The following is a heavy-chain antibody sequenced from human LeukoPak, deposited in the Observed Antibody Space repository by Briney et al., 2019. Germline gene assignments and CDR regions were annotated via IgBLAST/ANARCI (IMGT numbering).Heavy chain of an antibody. V-gene: IGHV3-7*01. CDR2: IKQDGSEK. Sequence: GGSLRLSCAASGFTFRSYRMSWVRQAPGKGLEWVSNIKQDGSEKYYVDSVKGRFTISRDNAKNSLYLQMNSLRAEDTAVYYCARDLVIAAAGLDAFDIWGQGTMVTVSS. CDR1: GFTFRSYR. CDR3: ARDLVIAAAGLDAFDI. D-gene: IGHD6-13*01. J-gene: IGHJ3*02.